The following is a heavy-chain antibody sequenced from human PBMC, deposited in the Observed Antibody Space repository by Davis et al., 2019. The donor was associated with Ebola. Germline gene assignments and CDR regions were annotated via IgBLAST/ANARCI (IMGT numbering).Heavy chain of an antibody. Sequence: GESPKTPRSAPGFPLGDYAMHLGRQAPGKGLELVSLLSGDGGSTYYADSVKGRFTISRDNSKNSLYLQMNSLRTEDTALYYCAKDHPKYYDFWSGYWDVWGQGTTVTVSS. D-gene: IGHD3-3*01. CDR2: LSGDGGST. CDR3: AKDHPKYYDFWSGYWDV. CDR1: GFPLGDYA. V-gene: IGHV3-43*02. J-gene: IGHJ6*02.